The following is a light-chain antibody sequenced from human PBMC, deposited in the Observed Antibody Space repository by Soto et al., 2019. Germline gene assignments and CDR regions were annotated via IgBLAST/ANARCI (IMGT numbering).Light chain of an antibody. J-gene: IGKJ4*01. Sequence: TQSPATLSLSPGERATLSCRASQSISNSLAWYQQTPGKAPKLLLRGASSLHRGVPSRFSGSGSGTEFTLTISSLQPDDFAIYYCQQYNDYPLTFGGGTKVDIK. V-gene: IGKV1-5*01. CDR1: QSISNS. CDR3: QQYNDYPLT. CDR2: GAS.